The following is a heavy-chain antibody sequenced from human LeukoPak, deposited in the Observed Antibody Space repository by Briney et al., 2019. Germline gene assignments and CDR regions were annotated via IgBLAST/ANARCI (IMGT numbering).Heavy chain of an antibody. CDR2: IIPIFGTA. D-gene: IGHD6-19*01. CDR3: ARDRGNSSGWYGSRDAFDI. J-gene: IGHJ3*02. V-gene: IGHV1-69*05. Sequence: SVKVSCKASGGTFSSYAISWVRQAPGQGLEWMGGIIPIFGTANYAQKFQGRVTITTDESTSTAYMELSSLRSEDTAVYYCARDRGNSSGWYGSRDAFDIWGQGTMVTVSS. CDR1: GGTFSSYA.